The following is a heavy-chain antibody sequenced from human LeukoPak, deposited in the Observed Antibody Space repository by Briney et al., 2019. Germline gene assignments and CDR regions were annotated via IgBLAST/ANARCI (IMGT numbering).Heavy chain of an antibody. J-gene: IGHJ4*02. CDR2: INHSGST. D-gene: IGHD3-3*01. Sequence: SETLSLTCAVYGGSFSGYYWSWIRQPPGKGLEWIGEINHSGSTNYNPSLKSRVTISVDTSKNQFSLKLSSVTAADTAVYYCAGTYYDFWSGYQTSDYWGQGTLVTASS. CDR1: GGSFSGYY. V-gene: IGHV4-34*01. CDR3: AGTYYDFWSGYQTSDY.